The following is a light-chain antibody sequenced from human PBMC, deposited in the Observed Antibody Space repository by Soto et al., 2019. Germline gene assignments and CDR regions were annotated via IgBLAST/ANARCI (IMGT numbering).Light chain of an antibody. CDR3: QKHSSSSPYT. CDR2: KAS. Sequence: DIQMTQSPSTLSASVGDRVTITCRASQSISSWLAWYQQKPGKAPNLLIYKASTLGSGVPSRFSGGGSGTDLTLTISSLQPDDFATYYCQKHSSSSPYTFGQGTKLEIK. CDR1: QSISSW. V-gene: IGKV1-5*03. J-gene: IGKJ2*01.